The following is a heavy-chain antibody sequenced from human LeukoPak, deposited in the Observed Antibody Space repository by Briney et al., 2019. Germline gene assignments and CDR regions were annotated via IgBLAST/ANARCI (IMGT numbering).Heavy chain of an antibody. CDR1: GFTFSSYA. J-gene: IGHJ4*02. Sequence: PGGYLRLSCAASGFTFSSYAMSWVRQAPGKGLEWVSAISGSGGSTYYADSVKGRFTISRDNSKNTLYLQMNSLRAEDTAVYYCAKGFYIVATILAFDYWGQGTLVTVSS. CDR3: AKGFYIVATILAFDY. V-gene: IGHV3-23*01. D-gene: IGHD5-12*01. CDR2: ISGSGGST.